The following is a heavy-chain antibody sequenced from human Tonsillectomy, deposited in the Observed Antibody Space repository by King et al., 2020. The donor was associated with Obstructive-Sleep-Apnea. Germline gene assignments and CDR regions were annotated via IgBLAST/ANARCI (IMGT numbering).Heavy chain of an antibody. CDR3: ARDRGDNYYSSSGLDF. D-gene: IGHD3-22*01. Sequence: VQLVQSGAEVKKPGASVNVSCKASGYTFTKCYLHWVRQAPGQGLEWMGIINPSGGSTSYAQTFQGRVTITSDTSTSTVYLELSSLRSEDTAVYHCARDRGDNYYSSSGLDFWGQGTLLTVSS. CDR1: GYTFTKCY. J-gene: IGHJ4*02. CDR2: INPSGGST. V-gene: IGHV1-46*01.